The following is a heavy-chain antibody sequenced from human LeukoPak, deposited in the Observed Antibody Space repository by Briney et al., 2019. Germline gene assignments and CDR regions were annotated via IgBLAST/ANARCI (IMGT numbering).Heavy chain of an antibody. Sequence: ASVKVSCKASGGTFSSYAISWVRQAPGQGLEWMGGIIPIFGTATYAQKFQCRVTITADESTSTAYMELSSLRSEDTAVYYCARTFPDGYSSSLAGFDYWGQGTLVTVSS. CDR2: IIPIFGTA. D-gene: IGHD6-13*01. CDR3: ARTFPDGYSSSLAGFDY. V-gene: IGHV1-69*13. CDR1: GGTFSSYA. J-gene: IGHJ4*02.